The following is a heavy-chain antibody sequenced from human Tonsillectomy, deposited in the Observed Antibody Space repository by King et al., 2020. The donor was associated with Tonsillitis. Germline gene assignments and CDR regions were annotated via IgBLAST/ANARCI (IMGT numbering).Heavy chain of an antibody. D-gene: IGHD3-10*01. V-gene: IGHV3-66*01. Sequence: VQLVESGGGLVQPGGSLRLSCEGSGFTFSSNYMSWVRQAPGKGLEWVSIIYSGGSTYFADSVKGRFTISRDNAKNTVYLQMNSLRAEDTALYYCARVEGAGFLDYWGQGTLVTVSS. J-gene: IGHJ4*02. CDR1: GFTFSSNY. CDR2: IYSGGST. CDR3: ARVEGAGFLDY.